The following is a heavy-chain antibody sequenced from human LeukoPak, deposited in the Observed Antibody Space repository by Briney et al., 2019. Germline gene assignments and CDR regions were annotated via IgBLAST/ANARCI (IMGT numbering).Heavy chain of an antibody. Sequence: SQTLSLTCAISGDSVSSNSAAWDWIRQSPSRGLEWLGRTYYRSKWYNDYAVSVKSRITINPDTSKNQFSLQLNSVTPEDTAVYYCARTPGIAVAGPGFDYWGQGTLVTVSS. V-gene: IGHV6-1*01. CDR1: GDSVSSNSAA. CDR3: ARTPGIAVAGPGFDY. D-gene: IGHD6-19*01. CDR2: TYYRSKWYN. J-gene: IGHJ4*02.